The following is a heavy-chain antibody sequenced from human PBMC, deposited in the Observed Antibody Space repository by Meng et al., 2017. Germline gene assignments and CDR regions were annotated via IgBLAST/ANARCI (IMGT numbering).Heavy chain of an antibody. J-gene: IGHJ4*02. CDR1: EFTFSYHY. V-gene: IGHV3-72*01. Sequence: GESLKISCAASEFTFSYHYMDWVRQAPGKGLEGGGRNRNKANSYTTEYAASVKGRFTISRDDSKNALYLQMNSLKTEDTAVYDCASGVRTWELSIWGYYFDYWGQGTLVTVSS. D-gene: IGHD1-26*01. CDR3: ASGVRTWELSIWGYYFDY. CDR2: NRNKANSYTT.